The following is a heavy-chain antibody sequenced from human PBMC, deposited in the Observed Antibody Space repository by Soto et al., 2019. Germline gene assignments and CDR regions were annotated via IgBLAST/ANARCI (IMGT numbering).Heavy chain of an antibody. Sequence: QVQLVESGGGVVQPGASLRLSCSASGFTFSDYGMHWVRQAPDKGLEWVAVISYDGSDKYFADSVRGRFAISRDNSKDTLYLHMNSLRAEDTAIYYCAKSHPITVISPDYWGQGTLVTVSS. CDR3: AKSHPITVISPDY. V-gene: IGHV3-30*18. J-gene: IGHJ4*02. CDR1: GFTFSDYG. CDR2: ISYDGSDK. D-gene: IGHD6-19*01.